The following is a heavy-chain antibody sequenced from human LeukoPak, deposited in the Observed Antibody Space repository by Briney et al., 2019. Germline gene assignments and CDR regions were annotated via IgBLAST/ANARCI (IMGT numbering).Heavy chain of an antibody. V-gene: IGHV1-8*01. CDR2: INPNSGNT. J-gene: IGHJ4*02. Sequence: GASVKVSCKASGYTFTNYDINWVRQATGQGLEWIGWINPNSGNTDYAQKFQGRVTMTTDTSTSTAYMELRSLRSDDTAVYYCARDTPWGTATYDYWGQGTLVTVSS. CDR1: GYTFTNYD. CDR3: ARDTPWGTATYDY. D-gene: IGHD3-16*01.